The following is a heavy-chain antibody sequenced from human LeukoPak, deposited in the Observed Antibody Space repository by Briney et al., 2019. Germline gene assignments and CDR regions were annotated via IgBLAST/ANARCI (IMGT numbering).Heavy chain of an antibody. J-gene: IGHJ4*02. CDR1: GFTFSSYS. Sequence: AGGTLRPSCVASGFTFSSYSMKWVRQAPGKRLEWVSSIHSSSNYINYVDSVKGRFTISRDNAKNSLYLQMNSLRAEDTAMYYCAVDYDYWSAFFSGSRMTPKRGGQGTLVTVSS. D-gene: IGHD3-3*01. CDR2: IHSSSNYI. V-gene: IGHV3-21*06. CDR3: AVDYDYWSAFFSGSRMTPKR.